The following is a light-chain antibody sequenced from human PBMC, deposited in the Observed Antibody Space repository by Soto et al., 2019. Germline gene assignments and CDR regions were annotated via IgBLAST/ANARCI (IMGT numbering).Light chain of an antibody. V-gene: IGKV3-20*01. CDR3: QQYGGSPRVS. CDR1: QSVSDNY. CDR2: GAS. Sequence: EIVLTQSPGALSLSPGERATLSCRASQSVSDNYLAWYQQKPGQAPRLLIYGASTRATGIPDRFSGSGSGTDCTLTISRLEPKDFAVYYCQQYGGSPRVSFGGGTKVEIK. J-gene: IGKJ4*01.